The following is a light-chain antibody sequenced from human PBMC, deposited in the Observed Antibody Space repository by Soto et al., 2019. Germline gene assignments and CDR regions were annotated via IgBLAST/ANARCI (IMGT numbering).Light chain of an antibody. Sequence: DVVMTQSPLSLPVTLGQPASISCRSSHSLVYSDGIAYLNWFQQRPGQSPRRLIYKISYRDSGVPYRFSGSGSGTEFTLRIRRVESEDVGVYYCMQGTHWPPYTFGQGTKLEIK. CDR1: HSLVYSDGIAY. J-gene: IGKJ2*01. CDR2: KIS. CDR3: MQGTHWPPYT. V-gene: IGKV2-30*01.